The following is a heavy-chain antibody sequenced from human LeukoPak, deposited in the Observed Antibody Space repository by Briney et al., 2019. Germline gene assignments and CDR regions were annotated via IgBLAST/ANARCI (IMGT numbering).Heavy chain of an antibody. CDR2: IYIAGTT. CDR1: GFSVSNNY. CDR3: ARGGGTAGYYHQMDV. D-gene: IGHD1-1*01. J-gene: IGHJ6*01. V-gene: IGHV3-66*01. Sequence: GGSLRLSCAVSGFSVSNNYVSWVRQAPGKGWEWGSIIYIAGTTYHADSVTGRLITSRDNSKNTVYLQMNSLRADDTAVYYCARGGGTAGYYHQMDVWGQGTTVTVS.